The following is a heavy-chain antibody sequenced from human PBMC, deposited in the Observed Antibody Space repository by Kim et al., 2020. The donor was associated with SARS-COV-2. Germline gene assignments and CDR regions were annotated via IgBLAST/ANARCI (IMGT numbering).Heavy chain of an antibody. D-gene: IGHD2-2*01. CDR3: ASDLDASWVDY. CDR2: K. Sequence: KYYADSAKGRLTISRDNSKNTLYLQMNGLGAGDTAVYYCASDLDASWVDYCGQGTLVTVSS. J-gene: IGHJ4*02. V-gene: IGHV3-33*01.